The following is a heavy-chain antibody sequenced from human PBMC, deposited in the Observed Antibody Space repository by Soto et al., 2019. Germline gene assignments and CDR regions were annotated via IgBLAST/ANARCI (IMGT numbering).Heavy chain of an antibody. CDR3: ANALGLYFFDY. CDR1: GYTFTSYA. V-gene: IGHV1-3*01. CDR2: INAGNGNT. J-gene: IGHJ4*02. D-gene: IGHD3-16*01. Sequence: VASVKVSCKASGYTFTSYAMHWVRQAPGQRLEWMGWINAGNGNTKYSQKFQGRVTITRDTFASTAYMELSSLRSEDTAVYYCANALGLYFFDYWGQGTLVTVSS.